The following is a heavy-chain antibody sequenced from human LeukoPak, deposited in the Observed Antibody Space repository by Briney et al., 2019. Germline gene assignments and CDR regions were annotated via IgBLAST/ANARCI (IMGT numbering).Heavy chain of an antibody. V-gene: IGHV3-30*04. CDR2: ISYDGSNK. CDR1: GFTFSSYA. CDR3: ARAVWIQLWFDY. J-gene: IGHJ4*02. D-gene: IGHD5-18*01. Sequence: GGSLRLSCAASGFTFSSYAMHWVRQAPGKGLEWVAVISYDGSNKYYADSVKGRFTISRDNSKNTLYLQMNSLRAEDTAVYYCARAVWIQLWFDYWGQGTLVTVSS.